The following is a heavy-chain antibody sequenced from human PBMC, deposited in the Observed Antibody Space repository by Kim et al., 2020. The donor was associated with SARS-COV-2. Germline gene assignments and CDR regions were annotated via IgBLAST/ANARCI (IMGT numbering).Heavy chain of an antibody. CDR3: ARPGSGLKYFDF. Sequence: GGSLRLSCAASGFTFSNYWMTWVRQAPGKGLEWVANIKPDGSEESYVDSVKGRFTISRDNAKNSLGLQMNSLRAEDTAVYYCARPGSGLKYFDFLGQGTL. CDR2: IKPDGSEE. CDR1: GFTFSNYW. V-gene: IGHV3-7*03. J-gene: IGHJ4*02. D-gene: IGHD1-26*01.